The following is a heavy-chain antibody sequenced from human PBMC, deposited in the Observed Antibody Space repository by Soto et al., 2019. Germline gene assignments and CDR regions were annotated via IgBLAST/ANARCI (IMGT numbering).Heavy chain of an antibody. D-gene: IGHD2-2*01. CDR2: ISLYSDGT. CDR3: ARVVPGAEAWFGP. CDR1: GYTFSNDG. Sequence: QGQLVQSGCEVKRPGASVKVSCKTSGYTFSNDGITWVRHSPVQPLEWLGWISLYSDGTNYAQKFQGRVSMTTDTSTTTAYMALRRLRSDATAVYYCARVVPGAEAWFGPWGQVTLVTVSS. J-gene: IGHJ5*02. V-gene: IGHV1-18*01.